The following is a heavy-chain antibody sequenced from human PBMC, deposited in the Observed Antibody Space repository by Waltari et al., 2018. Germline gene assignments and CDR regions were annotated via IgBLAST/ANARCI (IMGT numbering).Heavy chain of an antibody. V-gene: IGHV1-2*02. CDR2: INPNSGGT. CDR1: GYTFTGYY. J-gene: IGHJ4*02. CDR3: ARAGAYYYDSSGYYLDY. Sequence: QVQLVQSGAAVKKPGASVKVSCKASGYTFTGYYMHWVRQAPGQGLEWMGWINPNSGGTNYAQKFQGRVTMTRDASISTAYMELSRLRSDDTAVYYCARAGAYYYDSSGYYLDYWGQGTLVTVSS. D-gene: IGHD3-22*01.